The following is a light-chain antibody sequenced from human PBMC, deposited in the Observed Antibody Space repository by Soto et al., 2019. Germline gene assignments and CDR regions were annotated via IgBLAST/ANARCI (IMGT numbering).Light chain of an antibody. J-gene: IGLJ3*02. CDR2: SGN. Sequence: QAVVTQPPSVSGTPGQRVTISCSGSSSNIGTNSVNWYQQLPGTAPKLLIYSGNQRPSGVPDRFSGSKSGTLASLAITGLQSEDEADYYCATWDDSLNGLFGGGTKVTVL. V-gene: IGLV1-44*01. CDR1: SSNIGTNS. CDR3: ATWDDSLNGL.